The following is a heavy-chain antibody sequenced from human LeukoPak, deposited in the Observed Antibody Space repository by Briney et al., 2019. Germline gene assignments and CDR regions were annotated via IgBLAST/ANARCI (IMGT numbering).Heavy chain of an antibody. CDR3: ARFFYGFDP. J-gene: IGHJ5*02. Sequence: GSLRLSCAASGFTFSTYAMTWVRQAPGKGLEWVSNINNSGGSTYYADAVKGRFTVSRDKSKNTMYLQMNSLRVEDTAVYYCARFFYGFDPWGQGTLVTVSS. CDR1: GFTFSTYA. D-gene: IGHD3-16*01. V-gene: IGHV3-23*01. CDR2: INNSGGST.